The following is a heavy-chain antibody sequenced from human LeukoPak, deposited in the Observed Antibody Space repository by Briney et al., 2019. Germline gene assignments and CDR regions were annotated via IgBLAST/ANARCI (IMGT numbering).Heavy chain of an antibody. D-gene: IGHD3-3*01. CDR1: GGSISSYY. CDR3: ARGALFGYYYYYMDV. V-gene: IGHV4-59*01. J-gene: IGHJ6*03. Sequence: SETLSLTCTVSGGSISSYYWSWIRQPPGKGLEWIGYIYYSGSTNYNPSLKSRVTISVDTSKNQFSLKLSSVTAAGTAVYYCARGALFGYYYYYMDVWGKGTTVTVSS. CDR2: IYYSGST.